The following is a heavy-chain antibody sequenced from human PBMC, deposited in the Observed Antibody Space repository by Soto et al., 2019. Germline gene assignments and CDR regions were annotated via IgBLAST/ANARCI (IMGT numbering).Heavy chain of an antibody. Sequence: PSETLSLTCTVSGGSISSYYWSWIRQPPGKGLEWIGYIYYSGSTNYNPSLKSRVTISVDTSKNQFSLKLSSVTAADTAVYYCAGQQLVGPEDFDYWGQGTLLTVSS. J-gene: IGHJ4*02. CDR3: AGQQLVGPEDFDY. CDR2: IYYSGST. D-gene: IGHD6-13*01. V-gene: IGHV4-59*01. CDR1: GGSISSYY.